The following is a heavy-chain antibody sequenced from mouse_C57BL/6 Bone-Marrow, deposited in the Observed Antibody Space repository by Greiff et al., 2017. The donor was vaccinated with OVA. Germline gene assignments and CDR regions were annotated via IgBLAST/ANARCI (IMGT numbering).Heavy chain of an antibody. CDR3: ARQRDYYYDEGFAY. Sequence: DVQLVESGGDLVKPGGSLKLSCAASGFTFSSYGMSWVRQTPDKSLEWVATISSGGSYTYYPDSVKGRFTISRDNAKNTLYLQMSSLKSEDTAMYYCARQRDYYYDEGFAYWGQGTLVTVSA. CDR1: GFTFSSYG. J-gene: IGHJ3*01. D-gene: IGHD2-4*01. V-gene: IGHV5-6*01. CDR2: ISSGGSYT.